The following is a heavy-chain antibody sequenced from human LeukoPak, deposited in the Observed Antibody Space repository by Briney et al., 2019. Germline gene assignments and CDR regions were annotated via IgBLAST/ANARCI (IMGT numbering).Heavy chain of an antibody. CDR3: ARLGIAARPGIYYFDY. CDR1: GGSISSYY. CDR2: IYYSGST. J-gene: IGHJ4*02. Sequence: SETLSLTCTVSGGSISSYYWSWIRQPPGKGLEWIGYIYYSGSTNYNPSLKSRVTISVDTSKNQFSLKLSSVTAADTAVYYCARLGIAARPGIYYFDYWGQGTLVTVSS. D-gene: IGHD6-6*01. V-gene: IGHV4-59*01.